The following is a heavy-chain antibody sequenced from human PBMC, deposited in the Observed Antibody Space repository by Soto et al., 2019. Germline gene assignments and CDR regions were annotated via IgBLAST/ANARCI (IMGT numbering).Heavy chain of an antibody. D-gene: IGHD2-2*01. Sequence: QVQLVQSGAEVKKPGASVKVSCKASGYTFTAYYIHWVRQAPRQGLEWMGWINPNSGGTNCAQKFQGRVTMTRDTSISTAYMELSRLGSDDTAVYHCAREMGYCSSSSCWGGFDPWGQGTLVTVSS. J-gene: IGHJ5*02. CDR1: GYTFTAYY. V-gene: IGHV1-2*02. CDR3: AREMGYCSSSSCWGGFDP. CDR2: INPNSGGT.